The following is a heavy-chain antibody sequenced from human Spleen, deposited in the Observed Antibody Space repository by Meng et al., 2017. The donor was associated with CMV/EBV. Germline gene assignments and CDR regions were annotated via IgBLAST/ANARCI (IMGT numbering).Heavy chain of an antibody. Sequence: GGSLRLSCAASGFRFDDYAMHWVRQAPGKGLEWVSGITWNSGTIGYADSVKGRFTISRDSSKDTLYLRMNSLRAEDTAVYYCARVSGSYRSLDYWGQGTLVTVSS. CDR1: GFRFDDYA. J-gene: IGHJ4*02. V-gene: IGHV3-9*01. D-gene: IGHD1-26*01. CDR2: ITWNSGTI. CDR3: ARVSGSYRSLDY.